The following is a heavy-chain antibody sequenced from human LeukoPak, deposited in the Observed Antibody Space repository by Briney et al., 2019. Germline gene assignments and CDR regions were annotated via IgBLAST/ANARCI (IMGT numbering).Heavy chain of an antibody. J-gene: IGHJ2*01. CDR2: INHSGST. CDR1: GGSFSDYY. D-gene: IGHD5-24*01. Sequence: SETLSLTCAVYGGSFSDYYWSWIRQPPGKGLEWIGEINHSGSTNYNPSLKSRVTISVDTSKNQFSLKLSSVTAADTAVYYCARPDFDEMASHPYDLWGRGTLVTVSS. V-gene: IGHV4-34*01. CDR3: ARPDFDEMASHPYDL.